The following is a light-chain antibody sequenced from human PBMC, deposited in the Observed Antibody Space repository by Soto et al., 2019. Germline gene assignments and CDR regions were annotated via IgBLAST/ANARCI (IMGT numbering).Light chain of an antibody. CDR3: HQRSSWPRGT. V-gene: IGKV3-11*01. CDR1: QSVSSY. Sequence: EIVLTQSPATLSLSPGARAPLSCRASQSVSSYLAWYQQQPGQGPRLLIYDASNRATGVPARFSGSGSGTDFTLTISSLEPEDFAVYYCHQRSSWPRGTFGQGTKVDIK. J-gene: IGKJ1*01. CDR2: DAS.